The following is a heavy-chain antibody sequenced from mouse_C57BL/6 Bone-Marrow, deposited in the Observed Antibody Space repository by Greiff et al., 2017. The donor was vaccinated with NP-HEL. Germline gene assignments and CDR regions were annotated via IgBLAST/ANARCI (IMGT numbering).Heavy chain of an antibody. V-gene: IGHV1-69*01. J-gene: IGHJ4*01. CDR2: IDPSDSYT. CDR1: GYTFTSYW. CDR3: ARYVYYSNLGYAMDY. Sequence: QVQLQQPGAELVMPGASVKLSCKASGYTFTSYWMHWVKQRPGQGLEWIGEIDPSDSYTNYNQKFKGKSTLTVDKSSSTAYMQLSSLTSEDSAVYYCARYVYYSNLGYAMDYWGQGTSVTVSS. D-gene: IGHD2-5*01.